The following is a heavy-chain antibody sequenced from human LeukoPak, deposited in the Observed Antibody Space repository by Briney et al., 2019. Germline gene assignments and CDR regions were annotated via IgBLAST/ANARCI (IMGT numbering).Heavy chain of an antibody. CDR1: GFTFSSYG. D-gene: IGHD2-2*02. CDR3: ARDKYCSSTSCYTRGDYYYGMDV. V-gene: IGHV3-30*03. Sequence: GGSLRLSCAASGFTFSSYGMHWVRQAPGKGLEWVAVISYDGSNKYYADSVKGRFTISRDNSKNTLYLQMSSLRAEDTAVYYCARDKYCSSTSCYTRGDYYYGMDVWGQGTTVTVSS. CDR2: ISYDGSNK. J-gene: IGHJ6*02.